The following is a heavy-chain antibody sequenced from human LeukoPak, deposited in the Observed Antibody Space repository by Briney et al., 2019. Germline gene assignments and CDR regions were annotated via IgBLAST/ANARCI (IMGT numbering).Heavy chain of an antibody. Sequence: GGSLRLSCAASGFTFSSYAMSWVRQAPGKGLEWVSAISGSGGSTYCADSVKGRFTISRDNSKNTLYLQMNSLRAEDTAVYYCASVPAAISWYFDLWGRGTLVTVSS. J-gene: IGHJ2*01. V-gene: IGHV3-23*01. D-gene: IGHD2-2*01. CDR2: ISGSGGST. CDR3: ASVPAAISWYFDL. CDR1: GFTFSSYA.